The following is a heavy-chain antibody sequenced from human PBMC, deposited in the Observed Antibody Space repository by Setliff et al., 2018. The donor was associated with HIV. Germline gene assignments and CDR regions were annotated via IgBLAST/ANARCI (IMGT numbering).Heavy chain of an antibody. Sequence: GGSLRLSCAASEFTFNIYAMSWVRQAPGKGLEWVSGISGSGATTNYADSVKGRFTISRDNSKNTLYLQMSTLRAEDTAVYYCAKTTPSSIRSPYYYYMDVWGKGTTVTVPS. CDR2: ISGSGATT. CDR1: EFTFNIYA. V-gene: IGHV3-23*01. D-gene: IGHD6-13*01. J-gene: IGHJ6*03. CDR3: AKTTPSSIRSPYYYYMDV.